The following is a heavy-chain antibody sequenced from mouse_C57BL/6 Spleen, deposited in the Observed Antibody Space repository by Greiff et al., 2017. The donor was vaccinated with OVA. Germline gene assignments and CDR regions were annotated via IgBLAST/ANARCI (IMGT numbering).Heavy chain of an antibody. V-gene: IGHV1-55*01. D-gene: IGHD1-1*01. J-gene: IGHJ4*01. CDR3: ARFYYYGISFLYYAMDY. Sequence: QVQLQQPGAELVKPGASVKMSCKASGYTFTSYWITWVKQRPGQGLEWIGDIYPGSGSTNYNEKFKSKATLTVDTSSSTAYMQLSSLTSEDSAVYYCARFYYYGISFLYYAMDYWGQGTSVTVSS. CDR2: IYPGSGST. CDR1: GYTFTSYW.